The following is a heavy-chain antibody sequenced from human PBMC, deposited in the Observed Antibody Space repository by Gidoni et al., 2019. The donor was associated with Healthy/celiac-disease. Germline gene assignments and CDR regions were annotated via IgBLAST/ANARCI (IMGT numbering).Heavy chain of an antibody. CDR3: TGVTTLYYYYYGMDV. CDR2: IKSKTDGGTT. D-gene: IGHD4-17*01. V-gene: IGHV3-15*01. Sequence: EVQLVESGGGLVTPGGSLRLSCAASGFTFSNAWMSWVRQAPGKGLEWVGRIKSKTDGGTTDYAAPVKGRFTISRDDSKTTLYLQMNSLKTEDTAVYYCTGVTTLYYYYYGMDVWGQGTTVTVSS. J-gene: IGHJ6*02. CDR1: GFTFSNAW.